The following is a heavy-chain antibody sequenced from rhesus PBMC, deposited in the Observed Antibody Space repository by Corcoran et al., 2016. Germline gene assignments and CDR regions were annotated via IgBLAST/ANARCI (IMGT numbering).Heavy chain of an antibody. J-gene: IGHJ4*01. CDR3: TRFDY. Sequence: EVQLVESGGGLAQPGGSLRLSCVGSGFAFSIYAFHWVRQAPGKGLEWVAVISSDGSKKDFADSVKERITISRDNSKNTLYLQMSNLRLEDTAVYYCTRFDYWGQGVLVTVSS. CDR1: GFAFSIYA. V-gene: IGHV3-54*02. CDR2: ISSDGSKK.